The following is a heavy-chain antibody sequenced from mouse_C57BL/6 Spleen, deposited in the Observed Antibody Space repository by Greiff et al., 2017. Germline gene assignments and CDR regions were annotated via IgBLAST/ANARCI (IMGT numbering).Heavy chain of an antibody. CDR2: IWSDGST. CDR3: ARHPIYDYDGDYYAMDY. D-gene: IGHD2-4*01. Sequence: VQVVESGPGLVAPSQSLSITCTVSGFSLTSYGVHWVRQPPGKGLEWLVVIWSDGSTTYNSALKSRLSISKDNSKSKVFLKMNSLQTDDTAMYYCARHPIYDYDGDYYAMDYWGQGTSVTVSS. J-gene: IGHJ4*01. CDR1: GFSLTSYG. V-gene: IGHV2-6-1*01.